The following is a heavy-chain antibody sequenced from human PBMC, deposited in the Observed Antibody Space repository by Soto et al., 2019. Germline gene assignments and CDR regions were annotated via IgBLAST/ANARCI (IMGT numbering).Heavy chain of an antibody. Sequence: GGSLRLSCAASGFTYSSFWMSWVRQAPGKGLEWVANIKQDGSEKDYVDSVKGRFTISRDNAKNSLYLQMNSLRAEDTAVYYCARDSASDFWSGYHKYVWFDPWGQGTLVTVSS. J-gene: IGHJ5*02. V-gene: IGHV3-7*05. CDR1: GFTYSSFW. D-gene: IGHD3-3*01. CDR3: ARDSASDFWSGYHKYVWFDP. CDR2: IKQDGSEK.